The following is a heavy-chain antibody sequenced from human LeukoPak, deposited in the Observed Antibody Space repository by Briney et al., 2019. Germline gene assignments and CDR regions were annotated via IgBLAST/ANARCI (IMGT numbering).Heavy chain of an antibody. J-gene: IGHJ4*02. CDR1: GFTFSDYY. CDR2: ISSSGSTI. V-gene: IGHV3-11*01. D-gene: IGHD3-10*01. Sequence: GRSLRLSCAASGFTFSDYYMSWIRQAPGKGLEWVSYISSSGSTIYYADSVKGRFTISRDNAKNSLYLQMNSLRAEDTAVYYCAREGHYYGSGSYYNEYYFDYWGQGTLVTVSS. CDR3: AREGHYYGSGSYYNEYYFDY.